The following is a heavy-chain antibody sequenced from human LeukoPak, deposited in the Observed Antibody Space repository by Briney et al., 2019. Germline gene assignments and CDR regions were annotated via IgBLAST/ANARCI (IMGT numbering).Heavy chain of an antibody. J-gene: IGHJ5*02. V-gene: IGHV4-59*08. CDR1: GGSISSYY. Sequence: SETLSLTCTVSGGSISSYYWSWIRQPPGKGLEWIGYIYYSGSTNYNPSLKSRVTISVDTSKNQFSLKLSSVTAADTAVYYCARHKNYCDSSGYLGTWGQGTLVTVSS. CDR3: ARHKNYCDSSGYLGT. D-gene: IGHD3-22*01. CDR2: IYYSGST.